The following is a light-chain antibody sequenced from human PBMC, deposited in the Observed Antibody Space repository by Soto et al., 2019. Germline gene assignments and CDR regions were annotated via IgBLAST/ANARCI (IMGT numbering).Light chain of an antibody. CDR3: QEYKTYA. Sequence: DIQMTQSPSSLSASVGDRVSISCRASQSIGNSLNWYQQKPGKAPKFLIYGASTLATGVPSRFSGSGSGTEFTLTISSLQTDDSATYFCQEYKTYAFGPGTKVDI. V-gene: IGKV1-16*01. CDR1: QSIGNS. CDR2: GAS. J-gene: IGKJ2*01.